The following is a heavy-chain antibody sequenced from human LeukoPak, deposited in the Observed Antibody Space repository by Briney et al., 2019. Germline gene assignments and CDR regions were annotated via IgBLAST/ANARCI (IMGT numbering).Heavy chain of an antibody. Sequence: GGTLRLSCAASGFTFSSYGVSWVRQAPGKGLEWVSAISGSGGSTYYADSVKGRFTISRDNSKNTLYLQMNSLRAEDTAVYYCANAKGGGSETDYWGQGTLVTVSS. CDR2: ISGSGGST. CDR3: ANAKGGGSETDY. V-gene: IGHV3-23*01. D-gene: IGHD3-10*01. J-gene: IGHJ4*02. CDR1: GFTFSSYG.